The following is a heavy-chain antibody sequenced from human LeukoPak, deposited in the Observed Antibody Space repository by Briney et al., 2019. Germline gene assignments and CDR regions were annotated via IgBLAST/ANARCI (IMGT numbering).Heavy chain of an antibody. J-gene: IGHJ3*02. CDR3: ARGGTYGHAFDI. Sequence: ASVKVSCKASGGTFSSYAISWVRQAPGQGLEWMGRIIPILGIVNYAQKFQGRVTITADKSTSTAYMELSSLRSEDTAVYYCARGGTYGHAFDIWGQGTMVTVSS. CDR1: GGTFSSYA. D-gene: IGHD3-10*01. V-gene: IGHV1-69*04. CDR2: IIPILGIV.